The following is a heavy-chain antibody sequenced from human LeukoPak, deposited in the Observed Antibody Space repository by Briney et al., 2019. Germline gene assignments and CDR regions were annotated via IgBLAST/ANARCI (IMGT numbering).Heavy chain of an antibody. D-gene: IGHD3-10*01. V-gene: IGHV4-59*01. Sequence: KPSETLSLTCTVSGGSISSYYWSWIRQPPGKGLEWIGYIYYSGSTNYNPSLKSRVTISVDTSKNQFSLKLSSVTAADTAVYYCARENMVRGVIWDQGTLVTVSS. CDR3: ARENMVRGVI. CDR2: IYYSGST. CDR1: GGSISSYY. J-gene: IGHJ4*02.